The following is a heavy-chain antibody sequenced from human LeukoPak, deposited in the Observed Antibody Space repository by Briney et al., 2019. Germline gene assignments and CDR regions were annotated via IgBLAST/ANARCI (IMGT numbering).Heavy chain of an antibody. CDR1: GFTFSSYS. V-gene: IGHV3-23*01. Sequence: GGSLRLSCAASGFTFSSYSMNWVRQAPGKGLEWVSAISGSGGSTYYADSVKGRFTISRDNSKNTLYLQMNSLRAEDTAIYYCATYRQVLLPFESWGQGTLVTVSS. CDR2: ISGSGGST. CDR3: ATYRQVLLPFES. J-gene: IGHJ4*02. D-gene: IGHD2-8*02.